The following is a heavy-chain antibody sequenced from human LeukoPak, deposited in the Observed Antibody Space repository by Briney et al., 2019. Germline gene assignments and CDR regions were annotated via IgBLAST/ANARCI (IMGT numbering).Heavy chain of an antibody. CDR2: IYTSGST. J-gene: IGHJ5*02. D-gene: IGHD3-10*01. Sequence: PSETLSLTCTVSGGSISSHYWSWIRQPAGKGLEWIGRIYTSGSTNYNPSLKSRVTMSVDTSKNQFSLKLSSVTAADTVMYYCALTRVRGVLNWFDPWGQGTLVTVSS. CDR1: GGSISSHY. V-gene: IGHV4-4*07. CDR3: ALTRVRGVLNWFDP.